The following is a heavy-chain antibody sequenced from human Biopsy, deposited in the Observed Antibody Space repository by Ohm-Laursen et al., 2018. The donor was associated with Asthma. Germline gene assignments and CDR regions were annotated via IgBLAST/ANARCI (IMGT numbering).Heavy chain of an antibody. J-gene: IGHJ4*02. Sequence: SLRLSCAASGFTFRSYAMHWVRQAPGKGLEWVAVGGSYYDGGLKYYADSVNGRFTVSRDDSKNTLYLQMNSLRPDNTAVYYCARDVMEWYLPAFDFWGQGTLVTVSS. V-gene: IGHV3-30-3*01. CDR1: GFTFRSYA. D-gene: IGHD3-3*01. CDR3: ARDVMEWYLPAFDF. CDR2: GGSYYDGGLK.